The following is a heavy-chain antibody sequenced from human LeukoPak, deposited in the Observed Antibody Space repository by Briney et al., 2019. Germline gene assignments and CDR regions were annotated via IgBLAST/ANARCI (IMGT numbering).Heavy chain of an antibody. Sequence: GGSLRLSCAASGFTFSTYSMNWVRQAPGKGLEWVSSISGSSNYIFYADSVKGRFTISRDSAENSLYLQMNSLRAEDTAVYYCAKDRLITMVRGVTTSADYWGQGTLVTVSS. CDR3: AKDRLITMVRGVTTSADY. CDR2: ISGSSNYI. V-gene: IGHV3-21*04. D-gene: IGHD3-10*01. J-gene: IGHJ4*02. CDR1: GFTFSTYS.